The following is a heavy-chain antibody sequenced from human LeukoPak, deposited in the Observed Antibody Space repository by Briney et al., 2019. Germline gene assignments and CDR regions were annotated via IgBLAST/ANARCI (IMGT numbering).Heavy chain of an antibody. D-gene: IGHD2-8*02. CDR1: GFTFSSYW. CDR2: INSDGSST. CDR3: AKPLVDVQIYDAFDI. Sequence: GGSLRLSCAASGFTFSSYWMHWVRQAPGKGLVWVSRINSDGSSTSYADSVKGRFTISRDNSKNTLYLQMNSLRAEDTTVYYCAKPLVDVQIYDAFDIWGQGTMVTVSS. V-gene: IGHV3-74*01. J-gene: IGHJ3*02.